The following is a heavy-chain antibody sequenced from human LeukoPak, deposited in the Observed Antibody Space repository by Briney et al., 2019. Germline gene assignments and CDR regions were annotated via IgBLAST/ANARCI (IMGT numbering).Heavy chain of an antibody. D-gene: IGHD4-17*01. CDR3: ASQAPTGPFDY. CDR2: IYHSGST. V-gene: IGHV4-30-2*01. J-gene: IGHJ4*02. CDR1: GGSISSAGYS. Sequence: SETLSLTCDVSGGSISSAGYSWSWIRQPPGKGLEWIGYIYHSGSTYYGPSLKSRLTISLDRPKNQFSLKLTSVTAADTAVYYCASQAPTGPFDYWGQGTLVTVSS.